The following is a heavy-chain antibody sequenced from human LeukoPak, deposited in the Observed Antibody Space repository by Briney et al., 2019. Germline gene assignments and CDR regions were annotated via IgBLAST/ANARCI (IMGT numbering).Heavy chain of an antibody. CDR1: GFTFSSYW. Sequence: PGGSLRLSCAVSGFTFSSYWMTWVRQAPGKGLEWVANIKQDGSEKYYVDSVGGRFTISRDNSQNTLYLQMNSLGAEDTAVYYCAKGAASALVDWFDPWGQGTLVTVSS. CDR2: IKQDGSEK. CDR3: AKGAASALVDWFDP. V-gene: IGHV3-7*03. D-gene: IGHD6-25*01. J-gene: IGHJ5*02.